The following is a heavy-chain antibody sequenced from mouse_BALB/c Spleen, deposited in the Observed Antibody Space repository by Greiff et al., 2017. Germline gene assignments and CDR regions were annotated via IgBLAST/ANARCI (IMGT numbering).Heavy chain of an antibody. CDR2: IWAGGST. Sequence: VMLVESGPGLVAPSQSLSITCTVSGFSLTSYGVHWVRQPPGKGLEWLGVIWAGGSTNYNSALMSRLSISKDNSKSQVFLKMNSLQTDDTAMYYCAKDLYGNFAYWGQGTLVTVSA. CDR1: GFSLTSYG. D-gene: IGHD2-1*01. J-gene: IGHJ3*01. V-gene: IGHV2-9*02. CDR3: AKDLYGNFAY.